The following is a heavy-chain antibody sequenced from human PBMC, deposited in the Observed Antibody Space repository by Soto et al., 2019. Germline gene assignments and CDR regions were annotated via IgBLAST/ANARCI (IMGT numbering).Heavy chain of an antibody. CDR2: INAGNGNT. CDR1: GYTFTSYA. CDR3: VGVDAGDRGGFDY. D-gene: IGHD3-10*01. J-gene: IGHJ4*02. Sequence: GASVKVSCKASGYTFTSYAMHWVRQAPGQRLEWMGWINAGNGNTKYSQKFQGRVTITRDTSASTAYMELSSLRSEDTAVYYCVGVDAGDRGGFDYWGQGTLVTVSS. V-gene: IGHV1-3*01.